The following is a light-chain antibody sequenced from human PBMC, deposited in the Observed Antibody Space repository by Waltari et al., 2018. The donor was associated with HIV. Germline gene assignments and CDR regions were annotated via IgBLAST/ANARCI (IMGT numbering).Light chain of an antibody. V-gene: IGKV1-9*01. J-gene: IGKJ3*01. CDR2: AAS. CDR3: QQLSGYPPT. Sequence: DIQLTQSPSFLSASVGHRVTITFRASQGISNFLAWYQQRPGKPPKLLIYAASTLESGVPSRFSGSGSGTEFTLTISSLQPEDFATYVCQQLSGYPPTFGPGTKVDIK. CDR1: QGISNF.